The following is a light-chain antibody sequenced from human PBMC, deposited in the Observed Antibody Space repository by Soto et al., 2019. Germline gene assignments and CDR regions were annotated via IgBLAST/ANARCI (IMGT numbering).Light chain of an antibody. CDR1: SSDVGAYNY. Sequence: QSVLTQPASVSGSPGQSITISCTGTSSDVGAYNYVSWFHQHPGKAPRLIIYDVSNRPSGVSNRFSGSKSGNTASLTISGLQAEDEADYYCSSYTTSTTGVFGGGTKLTVL. J-gene: IGLJ3*02. CDR2: DVS. V-gene: IGLV2-14*01. CDR3: SSYTTSTTGV.